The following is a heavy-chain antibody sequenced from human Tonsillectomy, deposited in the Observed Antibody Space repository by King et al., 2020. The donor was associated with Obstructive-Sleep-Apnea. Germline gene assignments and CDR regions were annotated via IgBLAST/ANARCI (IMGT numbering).Heavy chain of an antibody. CDR3: ARYSVYGGDAFDI. J-gene: IGHJ3*02. D-gene: IGHD4-23*01. CDR1: GGSISSYY. V-gene: IGHV4-59*01. Sequence: VQLPESGPGLVKPSETLSLTCTVSGGSISSYYWSWIRQPPGKGLEWIGYIYYSGNINYNPSLKSRVTISVDTSKNQFSLKLSSVTAADTAVYYCARYSVYGGDAFDIWGQGTMVTVSS. CDR2: IYYSGNI.